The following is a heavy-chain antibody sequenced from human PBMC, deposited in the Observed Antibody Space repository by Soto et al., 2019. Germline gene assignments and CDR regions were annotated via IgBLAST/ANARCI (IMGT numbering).Heavy chain of an antibody. D-gene: IGHD1-26*01. Sequence: PGGSLRLSCAASGFIFSKSWMSWVRQAPGKGLEWVANIKEDGGEKYYVDSVKGRFTISRDNAKNSLYLQMNSLEAEDTAVYFCVREGGRRWELTGNSWGQGTLVTVSS. CDR3: VREGGRRWELTGNS. V-gene: IGHV3-7*01. CDR2: IKEDGGEK. J-gene: IGHJ4*02. CDR1: GFIFSKSW.